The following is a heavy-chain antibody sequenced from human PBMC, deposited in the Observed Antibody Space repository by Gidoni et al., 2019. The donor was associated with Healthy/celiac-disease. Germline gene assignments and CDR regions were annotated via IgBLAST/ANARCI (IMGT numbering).Heavy chain of an antibody. Sequence: QFPLAPPGAEVKKTGASGKVSCKASGYTFTSYGISWVRQAPGQGLEWMGWISAYNGNTNDAQKLQGRVTMTTDTSTSTAYMELRSLGSDDTAVYYCARSHFLGYKAYWGQGTLVTVSS. CDR2: ISAYNGNT. J-gene: IGHJ4*02. V-gene: IGHV1-18*01. CDR1: GYTFTSYG. D-gene: IGHD5-12*01. CDR3: ARSHFLGYKAY.